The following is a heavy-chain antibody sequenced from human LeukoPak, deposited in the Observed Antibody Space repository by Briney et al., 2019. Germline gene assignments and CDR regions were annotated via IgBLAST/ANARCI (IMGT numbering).Heavy chain of an antibody. V-gene: IGHV4-30-2*01. D-gene: IGHD4-17*01. CDR1: GGSISSGGYY. CDR2: IYHSGST. J-gene: IGHJ2*01. Sequence: SETLSLTCTVSGGSISSGGYYWSWIRQPPGKGLEWIGYIYHSGSTYYNPSLKSRVTISVDRSKNQFSLKLSSVTAADTAVYYCARLRYDYGDYGAYWYFDLWGRGTLVTVSS. CDR3: ARLRYDYGDYGAYWYFDL.